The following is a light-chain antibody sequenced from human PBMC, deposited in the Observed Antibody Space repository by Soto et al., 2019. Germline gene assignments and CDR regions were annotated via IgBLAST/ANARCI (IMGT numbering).Light chain of an antibody. CDR2: AAS. CDR1: RDISHH. Sequence: DIPMTQSPSSLSASLGDRVTITCRASRDISHHLAWYQQRPGKVPRLLIYAASALEPGVPSRFIGGGSGTDFTLTITRLQPEDIATYYCQKNDTVPFTFGPGTRVD. V-gene: IGKV1-27*01. J-gene: IGKJ3*01. CDR3: QKNDTVPFT.